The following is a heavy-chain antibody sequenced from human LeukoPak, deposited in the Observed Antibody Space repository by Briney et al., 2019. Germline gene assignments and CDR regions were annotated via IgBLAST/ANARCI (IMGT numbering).Heavy chain of an antibody. CDR1: GGSISIGSYY. J-gene: IGHJ4*02. V-gene: IGHV4-61*02. CDR3: PRDYLGKHYGDPGRYSDN. Sequence: SETLSLTCTVSGGSISIGSYYWSWIRQPAGEGLEWIGRIYTSGNTNYNPSLKSRVTISLDTSKNQISLKLTSVTAADTAVYYCPRDYLGKHYGDPGRYSDNWGQGTLVTVSS. D-gene: IGHD4-17*01. CDR2: IYTSGNT.